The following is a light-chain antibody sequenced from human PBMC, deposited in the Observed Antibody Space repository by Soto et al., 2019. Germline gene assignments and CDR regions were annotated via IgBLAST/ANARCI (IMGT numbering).Light chain of an antibody. J-gene: IGKJ1*01. CDR1: QSVSTNN. CDR2: GAS. V-gene: IGKV3D-15*01. CDR3: QQYNNWPWP. Sequence: IVLPQSPSTLSSSPGERATLSCRASQSVSTNNLAWYQQRPGQAPRLLIYGASRRATGIPDRFSGSGSGTDFTLTISSLQSEDFAVYYCQQYNNWPWPFGQGTKVDNK.